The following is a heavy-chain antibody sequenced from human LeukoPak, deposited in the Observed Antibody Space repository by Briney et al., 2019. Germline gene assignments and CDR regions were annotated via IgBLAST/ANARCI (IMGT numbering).Heavy chain of an antibody. CDR2: ISYSGST. J-gene: IGHJ4*02. Sequence: SETLSLTCTVSGASISSYYWSWIRQPPGKGLEWIGYISYSGSTNYNPSLKSRVTISADTSRNQVSLTLSSVTAADTAVYYCARHPELYFFDYWGQGTLVTVSS. CDR3: ARHPELYFFDY. D-gene: IGHD3-10*01. V-gene: IGHV4-59*08. CDR1: GASISSYY.